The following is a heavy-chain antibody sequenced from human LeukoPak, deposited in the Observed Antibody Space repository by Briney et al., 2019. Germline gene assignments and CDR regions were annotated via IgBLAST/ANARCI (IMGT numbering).Heavy chain of an antibody. V-gene: IGHV3-9*01. Sequence: PGGSLRLSCAASGFTFDDYAMHWVRQAPGKGLEWVSGISWNSGSIGYADSVKGRFTISRDNAKNSLYLQMNSLRAEDTALYYCAKDLWYYYDSSGYYPGAFDIWGQGTMVTVSS. D-gene: IGHD3-22*01. CDR2: ISWNSGSI. CDR1: GFTFDDYA. J-gene: IGHJ3*02. CDR3: AKDLWYYYDSSGYYPGAFDI.